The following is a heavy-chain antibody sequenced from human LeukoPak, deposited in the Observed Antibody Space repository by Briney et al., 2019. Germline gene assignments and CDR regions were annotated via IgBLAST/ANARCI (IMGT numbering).Heavy chain of an antibody. Sequence: PSETLSLTCAVYGGSFSGCYWSWIRQPPGKGLEWIGEINHSGSTNYNPSLKSRVTISVDTSKNQFSLKLSSVTAADTAVYYCARGLKPIMVRGVKPSRWFDPWGQGTLVTVSS. CDR1: GGSFSGCY. D-gene: IGHD3-10*01. CDR2: INHSGST. J-gene: IGHJ5*02. V-gene: IGHV4-34*01. CDR3: ARGLKPIMVRGVKPSRWFDP.